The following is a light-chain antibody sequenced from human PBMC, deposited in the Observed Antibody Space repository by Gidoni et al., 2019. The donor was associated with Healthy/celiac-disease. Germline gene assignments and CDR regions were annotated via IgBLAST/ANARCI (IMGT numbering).Light chain of an antibody. J-gene: IGKJ5*01. CDR2: GAS. CDR3: QKYNNWPPIT. V-gene: IGKV3-15*01. Sequence: EIVMTQSPATLSVSPGERATLSCRASQSVSSNLAWYQQKPGQAPRLLIYGASTRANGIPARFSGSGSGTEFTLTISSLQSEDFAVYYCQKYNNWPPITFGQXTRLEIK. CDR1: QSVSSN.